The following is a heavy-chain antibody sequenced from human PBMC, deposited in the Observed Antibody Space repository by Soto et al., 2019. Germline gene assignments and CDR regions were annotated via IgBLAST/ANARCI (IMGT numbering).Heavy chain of an antibody. CDR1: GGSIRSYS. CDR2: FSHSGNS. Sequence: SESLSLTCSLPGGSIRSYSWRWIRQSPDQRLEWIGYFSHSGNSNYNPSLKSRVTISVDTSKNQLSLSLRSVTAADTAVYFCARISYVDSYGYVNGGLDVWGQGTTVTVSS. CDR3: ARISYVDSYGYVNGGLDV. J-gene: IGHJ6*02. D-gene: IGHD5-18*01. V-gene: IGHV4-59*01.